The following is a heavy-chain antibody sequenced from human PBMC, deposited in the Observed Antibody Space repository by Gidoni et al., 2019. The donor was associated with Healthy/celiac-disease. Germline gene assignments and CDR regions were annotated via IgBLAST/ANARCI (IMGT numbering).Heavy chain of an antibody. CDR1: GFTFSNAW. J-gene: IGHJ4*02. CDR2: IKSKTDGGTT. CDR3: TAWYYYGSGSYYGEFEDHFDY. D-gene: IGHD3-10*01. Sequence: EVQLVESGGGLVKPGGSLRLSCAASGFTFSNAWMSWVRQAPGKGLELVGRIKSKTDGGTTDYAAPVKGRFTISRDDSKNTLYLQMNSLKTEDTAVYYCTAWYYYGSGSYYGEFEDHFDYWGQGTLVTVSS. V-gene: IGHV3-15*01.